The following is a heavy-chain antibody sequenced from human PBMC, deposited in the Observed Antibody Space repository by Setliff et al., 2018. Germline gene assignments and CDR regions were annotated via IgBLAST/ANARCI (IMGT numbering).Heavy chain of an antibody. CDR1: GFTFSDSY. D-gene: IGHD6-19*01. CDR2: ISPSSDRV. J-gene: IGHJ6*02. V-gene: IGHV3-11*01. CDR3: ARDLRVAVAGFDL. Sequence: LRLSCAASGFTFSDSYMSWIRQAPGKGLEWISYISPSSDRVYYSKSVEGRFSVSRDNAKKSLYLQMNSLRVDDTAVYYCARDLRVAVAGFDLWGQGTTVTVSS.